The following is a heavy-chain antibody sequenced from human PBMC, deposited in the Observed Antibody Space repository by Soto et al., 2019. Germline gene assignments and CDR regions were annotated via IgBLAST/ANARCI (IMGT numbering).Heavy chain of an antibody. V-gene: IGHV4-4*07. D-gene: IGHD3-22*01. CDR2: IYTSGST. CDR3: ARVALNPYDSIGDYYYFDY. Sequence: QVQLQESGPGLVKPSETLSLTCTVSGGSISSYYWSWIRQPAGKGLEWIGRIYTSGSTNYNPSLKSRVTLAVDTSKNPFSLKLISVTAADTAVYYCARVALNPYDSIGDYYYFDYWGQGTLVTVSS. J-gene: IGHJ4*02. CDR1: GGSISSYY.